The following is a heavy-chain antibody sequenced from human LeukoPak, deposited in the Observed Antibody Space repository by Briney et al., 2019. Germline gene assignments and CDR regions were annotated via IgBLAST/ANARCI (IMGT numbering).Heavy chain of an antibody. V-gene: IGHV3-23*01. CDR1: GFTFSSYA. D-gene: IGHD2-2*01. CDR3: AKGGFVVVPAAKRGDFDY. CDR2: ISGTGGST. Sequence: QPGGSLRLSCAASGFTFSSYAMSWVRQAPGKGLEWVSGISGTGGSTYYADSVKGRFTISRDNSKNALYLQMNSLRAEDTAVYYCAKGGFVVVPAAKRGDFDYWGQGTLVTVSS. J-gene: IGHJ4*02.